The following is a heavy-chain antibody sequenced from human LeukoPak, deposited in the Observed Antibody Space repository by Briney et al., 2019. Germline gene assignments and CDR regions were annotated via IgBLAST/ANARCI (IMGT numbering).Heavy chain of an antibody. J-gene: IGHJ5*02. CDR1: GYTLTELS. CDR3: ATTFGYSSGWTGWFDP. D-gene: IGHD6-19*01. Sequence: ASVKVSCKVSGYTLTELSMHWVRQAPGKGLEWMGGFDPEDGETIYAQKFQGRVTMTEDTSTDTAYMELSSLRSEDTAVYYCATTFGYSSGWTGWFDPWGQGTLVTVSP. CDR2: FDPEDGET. V-gene: IGHV1-24*01.